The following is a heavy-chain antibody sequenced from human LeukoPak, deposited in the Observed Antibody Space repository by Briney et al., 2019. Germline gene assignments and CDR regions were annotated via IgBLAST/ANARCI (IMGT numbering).Heavy chain of an antibody. CDR3: AKDLYAFKGTVTTRVDY. CDR2: ISSSSSTL. J-gene: IGHJ4*02. Sequence: PGGSLRLSCAASGFTFSSYSMNWVRQAPGKGLEWVSYISSSSSTLYYADSVKGRFTISRDNGKNSLYMQMNSLRAEDTAVYYCAKDLYAFKGTVTTRVDYWGQGTLVTVSS. V-gene: IGHV3-48*01. D-gene: IGHD4-17*01. CDR1: GFTFSSYS.